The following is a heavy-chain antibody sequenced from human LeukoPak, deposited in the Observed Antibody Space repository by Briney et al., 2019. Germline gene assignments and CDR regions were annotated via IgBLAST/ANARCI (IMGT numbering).Heavy chain of an antibody. J-gene: IGHJ4*02. CDR1: GGSISPYF. Sequence: SETLSLTCSVYGGSISPYFWSWIRQPPGKGQDDDGYISYSATTHYSPPLKSRVTLSPDTSQNQVSLKLSSVAASDTAVDHCASVSGNSFLDHWGQGTLVTVSS. CDR2: ISYSATT. V-gene: IGHV4-59*01. CDR3: ASVSGNSFLDH. D-gene: IGHD4-23*01.